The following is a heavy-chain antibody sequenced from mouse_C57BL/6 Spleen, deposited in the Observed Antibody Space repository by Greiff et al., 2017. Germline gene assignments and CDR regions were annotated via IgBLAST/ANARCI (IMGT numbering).Heavy chain of an antibody. CDR1: GYTFTDYN. CDR2: INPNNGGT. CDR3: ARRGDSSGLYYAMDY. Sequence: EVQLQESGPELVKPGASVKMSCKASGYTFTDYNMHWVKQSHGKSLEWIGYINPNNGGTSYNQKFKGKATLTVNKSSSTAYMELRSLTSEDSAVYYCARRGDSSGLYYAMDYWGQGTSVTVSS. V-gene: IGHV1-22*01. J-gene: IGHJ4*01. D-gene: IGHD3-2*02.